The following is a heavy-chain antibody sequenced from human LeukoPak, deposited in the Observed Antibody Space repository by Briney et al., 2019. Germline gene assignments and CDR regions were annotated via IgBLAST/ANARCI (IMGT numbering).Heavy chain of an antibody. Sequence: ASVKVSCKASGYTFTVYYMNWVRQPPGQGLEWMGWINPNSGGTNYAQKFQGRVTMTRDTSISTASMGLSRLRSDDTAVYYCARSAGRVDYWGQGTLVTVSS. J-gene: IGHJ4*02. V-gene: IGHV1-2*02. CDR2: INPNSGGT. CDR1: GYTFTVYY. CDR3: ARSAGRVDY.